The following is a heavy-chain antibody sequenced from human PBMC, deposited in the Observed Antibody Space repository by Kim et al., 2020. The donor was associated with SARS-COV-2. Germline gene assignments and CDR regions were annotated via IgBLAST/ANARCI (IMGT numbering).Heavy chain of an antibody. J-gene: IGHJ4*02. CDR3: AILTAAAGSFDY. Sequence: GGSLRLSCAASGFTFDDYAMHWVRQAPGKGLEWVSGISWNSGSIGYADSVKGRFTISRDNTKNSLYLQMNSLRAEDTALYYCAILTAAAGSFDYWGQGTL. D-gene: IGHD6-13*01. V-gene: IGHV3-9*01. CDR1: GFTFDDYA. CDR2: ISWNSGSI.